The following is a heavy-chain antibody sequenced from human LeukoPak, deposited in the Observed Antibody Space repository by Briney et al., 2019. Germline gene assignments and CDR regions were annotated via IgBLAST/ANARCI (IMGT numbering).Heavy chain of an antibody. V-gene: IGHV3-48*03. J-gene: IGHJ3*02. Sequence: GGSLRLSCAASGFTFSSYEMNWVRQAPGKGLEWVSYISSSGSTIYYADSVKGRFTISRDNAKNSLYLQMNSLRAEDTAVYYCARNHDSKAGIDAFDIWGQGTMVTVSS. CDR2: ISSSGSTI. D-gene: IGHD1-14*01. CDR3: ARNHDSKAGIDAFDI. CDR1: GFTFSSYE.